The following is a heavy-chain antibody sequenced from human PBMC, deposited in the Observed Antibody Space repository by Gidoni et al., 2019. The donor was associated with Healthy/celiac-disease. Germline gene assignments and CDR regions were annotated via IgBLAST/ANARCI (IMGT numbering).Heavy chain of an antibody. J-gene: IGHJ4*02. CDR3: ARDRARRGSSTFDS. D-gene: IGHD1-26*01. Sequence: QMQLVQSGAEVKKPGSSVKVSCKASGGTFSRYAVSWVRQAPGQGLEWMGGIIPIFGTANYAQKFQVRVTITADESTSTAYMELSSLRSEDTAVYYCARDRARRGSSTFDSWGQGTLVTVSS. V-gene: IGHV1-69*01. CDR2: IIPIFGTA. CDR1: GGTFSRYA.